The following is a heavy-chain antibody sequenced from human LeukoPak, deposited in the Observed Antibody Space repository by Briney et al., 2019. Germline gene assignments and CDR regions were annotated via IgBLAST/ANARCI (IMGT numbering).Heavy chain of an antibody. D-gene: IGHD2-8*02. Sequence: GGSLRLSCAVSGLNFKFYAMSWVRQAPGKGLEWVSGISGRGDSADYADSVKGRFTISRDNSKNTLYLRLNSLRVEDTATYYCVKDRYCPEVTCFGGGFEYWGQGTLAVVSS. CDR2: ISGRGDSA. V-gene: IGHV3-23*01. CDR1: GLNFKFYA. J-gene: IGHJ4*02. CDR3: VKDRYCPEVTCFGGGFEY.